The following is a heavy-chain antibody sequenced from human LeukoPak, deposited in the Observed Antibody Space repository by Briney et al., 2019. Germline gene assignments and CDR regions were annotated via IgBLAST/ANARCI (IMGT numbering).Heavy chain of an antibody. Sequence: PGGSLRLSCAASGFPHSNYWMSWVRQAPGKGLEWVANIGKDGSVNKYVDSVKGRFTVSRDNAKNSLYLHMNILRADDTAVYYCARDSDYYSTDQWGQGTLVTVSS. CDR2: IGKDGSVN. D-gene: IGHD2-21*02. CDR3: ARDSDYYSTDQ. J-gene: IGHJ5*02. CDR1: GFPHSNYW. V-gene: IGHV3-7*01.